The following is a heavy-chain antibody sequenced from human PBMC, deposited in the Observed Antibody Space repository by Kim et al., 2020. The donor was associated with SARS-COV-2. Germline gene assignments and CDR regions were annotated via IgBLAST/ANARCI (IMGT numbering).Heavy chain of an antibody. Sequence: VKGRLTIDRDNAKNKLYLQMNSLRAEDRAVYYCAKDAVGFRKIQSYYMDVWGKGTTVTVSS. V-gene: IGHV3-30*02. CDR3: AKDAVGFRKIQSYYMDV. D-gene: IGHD6-25*01. J-gene: IGHJ6*03.